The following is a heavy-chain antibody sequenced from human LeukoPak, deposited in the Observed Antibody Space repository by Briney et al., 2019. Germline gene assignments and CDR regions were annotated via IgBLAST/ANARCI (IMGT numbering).Heavy chain of an antibody. Sequence: ASVKVSCKASGYTFTSNYIHWVRQAPGQGLVWMGMIYPRDGSTSYAQKFQGRVTVTRHTSTSTVHMELSGLRSEDTAVYYCARDQEGFDYWGQGTLVTVSS. V-gene: IGHV1-46*01. CDR1: GYTFTSNY. CDR3: ARDQEGFDY. J-gene: IGHJ4*02. CDR2: IYPRDGST.